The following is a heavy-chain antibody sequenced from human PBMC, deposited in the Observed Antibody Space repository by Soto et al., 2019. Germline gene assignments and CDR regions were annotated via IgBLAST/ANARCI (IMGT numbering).Heavy chain of an antibody. CDR1: GGSISSSNW. J-gene: IGHJ6*02. CDR3: AREGSMYYDFWSGYYRAWYYYGMDV. Sequence: SETLSLTCAVSGGSISSSNWWSWVRQPPGKGLEWIGEIYHSGSTNYNPSLKSLVTISVDKSKNQFSLKLSSVTAADTAVYYCAREGSMYYDFWSGYYRAWYYYGMDVWGQGTTVTVSS. V-gene: IGHV4-4*02. CDR2: IYHSGST. D-gene: IGHD3-3*01.